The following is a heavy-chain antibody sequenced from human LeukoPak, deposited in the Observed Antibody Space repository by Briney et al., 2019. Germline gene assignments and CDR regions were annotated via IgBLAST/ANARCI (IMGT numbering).Heavy chain of an antibody. D-gene: IGHD3-22*01. J-gene: IGHJ5*02. Sequence: GASVKVSCKASGYTFTSYGISWVRQAPGQGLEWMGWISAYNGNTNYAQKLQGRVTMTTDTSTSTAYMELRSLRSDDTAVYYCARDPPDYYDHQNWFDPWGQGTLITVSS. CDR1: GYTFTSYG. CDR2: ISAYNGNT. V-gene: IGHV1-18*01. CDR3: ARDPPDYYDHQNWFDP.